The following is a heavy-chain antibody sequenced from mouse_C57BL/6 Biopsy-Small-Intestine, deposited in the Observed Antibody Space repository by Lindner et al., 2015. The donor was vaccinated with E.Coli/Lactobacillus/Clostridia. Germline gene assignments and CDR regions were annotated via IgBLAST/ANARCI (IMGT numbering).Heavy chain of an antibody. J-gene: IGHJ2*01. Sequence: SVKVSCKASGGASNTYAISWLRQVPGQGLEWMGEIIPVFGAPNYAEEFQDRVTISADKSTSTTYMELSSLKSEDTAIFYCARGHGSLITVFNETGEQRPHYYFDFWGQGTLVTVSS. CDR1: GGASNTYA. V-gene: IGHV1-54*01. CDR3: ARGHGSLITVFNETGEQRPHYYFDF. CDR2: IIPVFGAP. D-gene: IGHD2-2*01.